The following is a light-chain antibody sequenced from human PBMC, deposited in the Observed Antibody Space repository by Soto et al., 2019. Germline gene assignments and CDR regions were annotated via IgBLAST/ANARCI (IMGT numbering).Light chain of an antibody. V-gene: IGKV3-11*01. CDR2: GVS. CDR1: ENVRTF. CDR3: QQHSHWPPWT. Sequence: EVVLTQSPATLSLSPGERATLSCRASENVRTFVDWYQQKPGQAPRLLIYGVSNRATGIPARFSGSGSGTDFTLTISNLEPEDFAVYYCQQHSHWPPWTFGQGTKVDIK. J-gene: IGKJ1*01.